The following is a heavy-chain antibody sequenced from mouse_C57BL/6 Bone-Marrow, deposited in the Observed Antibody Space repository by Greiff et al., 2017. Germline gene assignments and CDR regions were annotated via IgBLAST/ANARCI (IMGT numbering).Heavy chain of an antibody. V-gene: IGHV1-81*01. D-gene: IGHD1-1*01. CDR3: AEGENLYYYGL. Sequence: QVQLQQSGAELARPGASVKLSCKASGYTFTSYGISWVKQRTGQGLEWIGEIYPRSGNTYYNEKFKGKATLTADKSSSTAYMELRSLTSEDSAVYFCAEGENLYYYGLWGQGTLVTVSA. CDR1: GYTFTSYG. J-gene: IGHJ3*01. CDR2: IYPRSGNT.